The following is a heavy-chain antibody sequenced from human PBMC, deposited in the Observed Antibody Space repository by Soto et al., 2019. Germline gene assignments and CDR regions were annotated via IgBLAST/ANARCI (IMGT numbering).Heavy chain of an antibody. CDR1: GYSFSRHW. J-gene: IGHJ6*02. CDR2: IYPGDSDT. CDR3: ARHKDDVDFYSFYAMDV. D-gene: IGHD3-3*01. V-gene: IGHV5-51*01. Sequence: PGESLNISCKGSGYSFSRHWISWVRQKPGKGLEWMGIIYPGDSDTKYSPSFRGQVTISADKSISTAYLQWSSLKASDTAMYYCARHKDDVDFYSFYAMDVWGQGTTVSVSS.